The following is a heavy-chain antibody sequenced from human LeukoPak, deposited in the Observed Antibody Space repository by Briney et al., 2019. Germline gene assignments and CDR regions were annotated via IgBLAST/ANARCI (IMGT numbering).Heavy chain of an antibody. CDR2: IYTGDSDA. CDR3: ARPYSTGIRNAYDM. D-gene: IGHD2/OR15-2a*01. V-gene: IGHV5-51*01. CDR1: GYSFTNYW. Sequence: GESLTISCTASGYSFTNYWLAWVRQMPGAGPEWMGTIYTGDSDARYSPAFQGQFTLSVDRSTTTAYLQWPSLKASDTAMYYCARPYSTGIRNAYDMWGKGTMVIVSS. J-gene: IGHJ3*02.